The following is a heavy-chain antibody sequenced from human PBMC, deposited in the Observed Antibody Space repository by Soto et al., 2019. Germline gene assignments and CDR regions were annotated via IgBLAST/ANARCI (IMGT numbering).Heavy chain of an antibody. J-gene: IGHJ6*02. CDR1: GGSISSYY. CDR3: ARGPTYYDFWSGTRYYYGMDV. Sequence: SETLSLTCTVSGGSISSYYWSWIRQPPGKGLEWIGYIYYSGSTNYNPSLKSRVTISVDTSKNQFSLKLGSVTAADTAVYYCARGPTYYDFWSGTRYYYGMDVWGQGTQVTVSS. V-gene: IGHV4-59*01. D-gene: IGHD3-3*01. CDR2: IYYSGST.